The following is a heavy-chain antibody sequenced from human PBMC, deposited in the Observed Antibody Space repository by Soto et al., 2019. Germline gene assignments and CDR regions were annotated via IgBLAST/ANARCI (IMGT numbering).Heavy chain of an antibody. CDR3: AREDLHSSSIYYFDY. J-gene: IGHJ4*02. D-gene: IGHD6-6*01. V-gene: IGHV1-46*01. Sequence: GASVKVSCKASGYTFTSYYMHWVRQAPGQGLEWMGIINPSGGSTSYAQKFQGRVTMTRDTSTSTAYMELRSLRSDDTAVYYCAREDLHSSSIYYFDYWGQGTLVTVSS. CDR2: INPSGGST. CDR1: GYTFTSYY.